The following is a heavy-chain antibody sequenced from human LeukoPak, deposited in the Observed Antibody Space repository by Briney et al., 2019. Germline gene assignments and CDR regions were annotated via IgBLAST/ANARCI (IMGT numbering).Heavy chain of an antibody. CDR1: GYTFTSYY. Sequence: ASVKVSCKASGYTFTSYYMHWVRQAPGQGLEWMGIINPSGGSTSYAQKFQGRVTITADKSTSTAYMELSSLRSEDTAVYYCARDGDSGWGRYWGQGTLVTVSS. D-gene: IGHD6-19*01. J-gene: IGHJ4*02. CDR3: ARDGDSGWGRY. CDR2: INPSGGST. V-gene: IGHV1-46*01.